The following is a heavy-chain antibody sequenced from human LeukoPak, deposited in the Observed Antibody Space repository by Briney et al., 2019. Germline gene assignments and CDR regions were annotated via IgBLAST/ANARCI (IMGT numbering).Heavy chain of an antibody. CDR3: AKLDDSSGYYSYYFDY. V-gene: IGHV3-23*01. CDR1: GFTFSSYA. CDR2: ISGSGGST. Sequence: GGSLRLSCAASGFTFSSYAMSRVRQAPGKGLEWVSAISGSGGSTYYADSVKGRFTISRDNSKNTLYLQMNSLRAEDTAVYYCAKLDDSSGYYSYYFDYWGQGTLVTVSS. J-gene: IGHJ4*02. D-gene: IGHD3-22*01.